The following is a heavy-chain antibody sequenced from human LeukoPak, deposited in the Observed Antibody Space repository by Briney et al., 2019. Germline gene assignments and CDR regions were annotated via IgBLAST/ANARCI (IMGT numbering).Heavy chain of an antibody. V-gene: IGHV3-23*01. J-gene: IGHJ4*02. Sequence: GGSLRLSCAAPGFTLSSTGMSWVRQAPGKGLEWVSGISGGNTFYADSVKGRFTTSRDNSKSTLYLQMDSLRVEDTAIYYCARGTGAAAGPDRGIHWGQGTLVTVSS. CDR2: ISGGNT. D-gene: IGHD6-13*01. CDR3: ARGTGAAAGPDRGIH. CDR1: GFTLSSTG.